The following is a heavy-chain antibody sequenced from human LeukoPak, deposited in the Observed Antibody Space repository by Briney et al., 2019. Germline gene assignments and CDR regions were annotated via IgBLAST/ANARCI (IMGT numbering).Heavy chain of an antibody. CDR2: IYTSGST. V-gene: IGHV4-4*07. CDR1: GGSISSYY. CDR3: ARDYGGNSGPDAHFDY. D-gene: IGHD4-23*01. J-gene: IGHJ4*02. Sequence: SETLSLTCTVSGGSISSYYWSWIRQPAGKGLEWIGRIYTSGSTNYNPSLKSQVTMSVDTSKNQFSLKLSSVTAADTAVYYCARDYGGNSGPDAHFDYWGQGTLVTVSS.